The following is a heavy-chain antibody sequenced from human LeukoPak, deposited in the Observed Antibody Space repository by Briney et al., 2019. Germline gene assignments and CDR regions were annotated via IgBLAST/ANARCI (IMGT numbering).Heavy chain of an antibody. CDR2: IWYDGSNK. D-gene: IGHD2-2*01. CDR1: GFTFSSYG. Sequence: GGSLRLSCAASGFTFSSYGMHWVRQAPGKGLEWVAVIWYDGSNKYYADSVKGRFTISRDNSKNTLYLQMKSLRAENTAVYYCARDLDCSSTSCYHDAFDIWGQGTMVTVSS. J-gene: IGHJ3*02. CDR3: ARDLDCSSTSCYHDAFDI. V-gene: IGHV3-33*01.